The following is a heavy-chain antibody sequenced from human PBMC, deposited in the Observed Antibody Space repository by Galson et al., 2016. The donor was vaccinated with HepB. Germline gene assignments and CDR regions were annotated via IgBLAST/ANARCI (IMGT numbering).Heavy chain of an antibody. Sequence: SLRLSCAASGFSFSNSGMRWVRQAPGRGLEWVSGITRSGDATHYADFVKGRFTISRDNSKNTLSLQMNRLRAEDTALYYCARELRSGRFFNHYGMDVWGQGTTVIVSS. D-gene: IGHD3-3*01. CDR3: ARELRSGRFFNHYGMDV. V-gene: IGHV3-23*01. CDR2: ITRSGDAT. CDR1: GFSFSNSG. J-gene: IGHJ6*02.